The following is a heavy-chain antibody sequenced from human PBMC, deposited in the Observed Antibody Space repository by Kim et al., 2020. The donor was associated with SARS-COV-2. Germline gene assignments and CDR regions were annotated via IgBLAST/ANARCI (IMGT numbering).Heavy chain of an antibody. CDR2: INHSGST. Sequence: SETLSLTCAVYGGSFSGYYWSWIRQPPGKGLEWIGEINHSGSTNYNPSLKSRVTISVDTSKNQFSLKLGSVTAADTAVYYCAGVLGDSGPDWFDPWGQGTLVTVSS. J-gene: IGHJ5*02. CDR3: AGVLGDSGPDWFDP. D-gene: IGHD3-16*01. CDR1: GGSFSGYY. V-gene: IGHV4-34*01.